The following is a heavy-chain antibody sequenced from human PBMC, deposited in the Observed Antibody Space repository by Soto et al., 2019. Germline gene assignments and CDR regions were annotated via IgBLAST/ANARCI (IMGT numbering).Heavy chain of an antibody. J-gene: IGHJ3*02. CDR1: GYTFTSYD. Sequence: GASVKVSCKASGYTFTSYDINWVRQATGQGLEWMGWMNPNSGNTGYAQKFQGRVTMTRNTSISTAYMELSSLRSEDTAVYYCARGYFVKFGGRYDAFDIWCQGIMVTVS. CDR3: ARGYFVKFGGRYDAFDI. D-gene: IGHD3-16*01. CDR2: MNPNSGNT. V-gene: IGHV1-8*01.